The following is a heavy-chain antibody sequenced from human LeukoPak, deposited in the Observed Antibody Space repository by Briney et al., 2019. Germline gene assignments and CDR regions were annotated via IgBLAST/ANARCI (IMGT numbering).Heavy chain of an antibody. J-gene: IGHJ4*02. V-gene: IGHV1-69*02. Sequence: GASVKVSCKASGGTFSSYTISWVLQAPGQGLEWMGRIIPILGIANYAQKFQGRVTITADKSTSTAYMELSSLRSEDTAVYYCARARGIAARPWWYWGQGTLVTVSS. D-gene: IGHD6-6*01. CDR3: ARARGIAARPWWY. CDR2: IIPILGIA. CDR1: GGTFSSYT.